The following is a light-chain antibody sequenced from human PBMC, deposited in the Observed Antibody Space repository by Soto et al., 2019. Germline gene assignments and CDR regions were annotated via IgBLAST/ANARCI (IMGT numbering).Light chain of an antibody. J-gene: IGLJ3*02. CDR2: QDI. V-gene: IGLV3-1*01. CDR1: KLSNKY. CDR3: QAWDGSAVV. Sequence: SYELTQPPSVSVSPGQTASITCSGHKLSNKYACWYQQRSGQSPILVIYQDIRRPSGIPERFSGSNSGNTATLTITETQAVDEADYYCQAWDGSAVVFAGGTKLTVL.